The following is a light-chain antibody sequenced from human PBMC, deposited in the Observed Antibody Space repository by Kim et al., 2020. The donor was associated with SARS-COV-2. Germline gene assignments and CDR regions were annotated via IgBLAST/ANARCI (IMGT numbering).Light chain of an antibody. CDR2: GKN. J-gene: IGLJ3*02. V-gene: IGLV3-19*01. Sequence: SSELTQDPAVSVALGQTVRITCQGDSLRSYYASWYQQKPGQAPVLVIYGKNSRPSGIPDRFSGSSSGNTASLTITGAQAADEADYYCNSRDSSGAPWAFGGGTQLTVL. CDR3: NSRDSSGAPWA. CDR1: SLRSYY.